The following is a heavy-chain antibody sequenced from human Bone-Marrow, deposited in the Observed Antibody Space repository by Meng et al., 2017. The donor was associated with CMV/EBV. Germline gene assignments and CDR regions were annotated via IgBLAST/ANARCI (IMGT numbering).Heavy chain of an antibody. D-gene: IGHD3-10*01. Sequence: SETLSLTCTVSGGSISSSSYYWGWIRQPPGKGLEWIGSIYYSGSTDYNPSLKSRVTISVDTSKNQFSLKLSSVTAADTAVYYCASSHYYGSGSYYRGWFDPWGQGTLVTVSS. J-gene: IGHJ5*02. V-gene: IGHV4-39*07. CDR2: IYYSGST. CDR1: GGSISSSSYY. CDR3: ASSHYYGSGSYYRGWFDP.